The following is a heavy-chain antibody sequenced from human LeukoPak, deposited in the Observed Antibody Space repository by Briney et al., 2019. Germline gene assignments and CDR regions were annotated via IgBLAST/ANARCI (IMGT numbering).Heavy chain of an antibody. V-gene: IGHV3-21*01. CDR2: ISSPTTYK. CDR1: GFTFSYYT. Sequence: PGGSLRLSCAASGFTFSYYTMNWVRQAPGKGLEWVSSISSPTTYKYYADSVKGRFTISRDNAKNSLYLQMSSLRAEDTAVYYCARDDVAWNDVHWSDPWGQGTLVTVSS. CDR3: ARDDVAWNDVHWSDP. J-gene: IGHJ5*02. D-gene: IGHD1-1*01.